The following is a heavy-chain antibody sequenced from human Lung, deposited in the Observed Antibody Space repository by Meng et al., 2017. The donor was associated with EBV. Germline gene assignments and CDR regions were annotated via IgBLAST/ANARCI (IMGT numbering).Heavy chain of an antibody. V-gene: IGHV1-18*01. Sequence: QVQLVHAGPEVKKPGASVKVSCKASGYTFTSYDINWVRQGTGQGLEWMGWISAYNGNTNYAQKLQGRVTMTTDTSTSTACMELRSLRSDDTAVYYCARGESGEYCSSTSCPIYYWGQGTLVTASS. CDR2: ISAYNGNT. J-gene: IGHJ4*02. CDR1: GYTFTSYD. CDR3: ARGESGEYCSSTSCPIYY. D-gene: IGHD2-2*01.